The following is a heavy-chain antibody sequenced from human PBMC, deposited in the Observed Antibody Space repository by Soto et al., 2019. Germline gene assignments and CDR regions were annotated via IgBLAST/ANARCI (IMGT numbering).Heavy chain of an antibody. Sequence: GASVKVSCKTSGYTFTSYDINWVRQATGQGLEWMGWMNPNSGNTGYAQKFQGRVTMTRNTSISTAYMELSSLRSEDTAVYYCARGLTGTTIGYYYYYMDVWGKGTTVTVSS. CDR2: MNPNSGNT. CDR1: GYTFTSYD. J-gene: IGHJ6*03. V-gene: IGHV1-8*01. CDR3: ARGLTGTTIGYYYYYMDV. D-gene: IGHD1-7*01.